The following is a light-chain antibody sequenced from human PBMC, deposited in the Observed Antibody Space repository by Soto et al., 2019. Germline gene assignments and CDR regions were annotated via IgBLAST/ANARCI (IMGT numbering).Light chain of an antibody. CDR2: DVS. V-gene: IGLV2-14*01. CDR3: ASYTTSSTYV. J-gene: IGLJ1*01. CDR1: SSDVGGYSY. Sequence: QSVLTQPASVSGSPGQSIAISCTGTSSDVGGYSYVSWYQQQPGKAPKLVISDVSNRSSGVSDRFSGPKSGNTASLTISGLQTEDEADYYCASYTTSSTYVFGTGTKVTVL.